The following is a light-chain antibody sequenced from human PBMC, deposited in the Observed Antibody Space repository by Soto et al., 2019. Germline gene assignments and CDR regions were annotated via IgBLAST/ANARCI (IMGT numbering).Light chain of an antibody. CDR3: QQYNKWPPDYT. V-gene: IGKV3D-15*01. CDR2: ATS. CDR1: QSVGTN. J-gene: IGKJ3*01. Sequence: LVMTQSTATLSVSPGEKATLSCRASQSVGTNLAWYQQKPGQPPRLLIYATSTRVTGVPVRFSGSGSGTDFTLTISSLQSEDFAVYYCQQYNKWPPDYTFGPGTKVDIK.